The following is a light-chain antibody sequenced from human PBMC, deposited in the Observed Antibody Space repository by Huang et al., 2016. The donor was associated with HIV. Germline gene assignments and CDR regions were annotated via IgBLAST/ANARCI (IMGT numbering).Light chain of an antibody. CDR1: QSVSSN. J-gene: IGKJ1*01. CDR3: QQYNNWPPWT. Sequence: ELVMTQSPAILFVSPGERATLTCRASQSVSSNLAWYQQKPGQAPRLLIYGASTRATVIPARFSGSGSGTEFTLTISSLQSEDFAVYYCQQYNNWPPWTFGQGTKVEIK. V-gene: IGKV3-15*01. CDR2: GAS.